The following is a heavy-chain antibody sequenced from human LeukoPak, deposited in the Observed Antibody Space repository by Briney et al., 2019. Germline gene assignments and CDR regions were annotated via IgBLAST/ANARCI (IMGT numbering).Heavy chain of an antibody. CDR3: ASASRDGYNFVIFGVTTPDY. J-gene: IGHJ4*02. Sequence: PGGSLRLSCAASGFTFSSYAMHWVRQAPGKGLEWVAVISYDGSNKYYADSVKGRFTISRDNSKNTLYLQMNSLRAEDTAVYYCASASRDGYNFVIFGVTTPDYWGQGTLVTVSS. D-gene: IGHD5-24*01. V-gene: IGHV3-30-3*01. CDR1: GFTFSSYA. CDR2: ISYDGSNK.